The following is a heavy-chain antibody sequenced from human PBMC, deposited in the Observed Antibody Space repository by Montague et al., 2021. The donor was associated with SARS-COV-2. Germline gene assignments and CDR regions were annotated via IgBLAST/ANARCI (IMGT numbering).Heavy chain of an antibody. CDR2: MSGSGVSR. J-gene: IGHJ6*02. V-gene: IGHV3-23*01. CDR1: GFIFSTYA. CDR3: AKDTATIRIAGVLMDV. Sequence: SLRLSCAASGFIFSTYAMTWVRQAPGKGLVWVSPMSGSGVSRDYADSVKGRFTISRDSSKNTLYLQMNSLRVEDTAVYYCAKDTATIRIAGVLMDVWGQGTTVTVSS. D-gene: IGHD6-13*01.